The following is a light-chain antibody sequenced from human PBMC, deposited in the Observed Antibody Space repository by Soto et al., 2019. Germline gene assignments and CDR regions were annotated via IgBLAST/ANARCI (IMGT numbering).Light chain of an antibody. J-gene: IGKJ1*01. V-gene: IGKV3-20*01. Sequence: EIALTQSPATQSLSPGERATLSCRASQSVSSYLAWYQQKPGQAPRLLIYDASNRATGIPARFSGSGSGTDFTLTISRLEPEDFVVYYCQQYGSSRWTFGQGTKVDI. CDR3: QQYGSSRWT. CDR2: DAS. CDR1: QSVSSY.